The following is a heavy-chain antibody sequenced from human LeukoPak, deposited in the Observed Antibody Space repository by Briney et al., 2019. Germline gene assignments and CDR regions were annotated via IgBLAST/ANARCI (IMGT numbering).Heavy chain of an antibody. V-gene: IGHV4-59*01. J-gene: IGHJ5*02. CDR2: IYYSGST. D-gene: IGHD3-22*01. Sequence: SETLSLTCTVSGGSISSYYWSWIRQPPGKGLEWIGYIYYSGSTNYNPSLKSRVTISVDTSKNQFSLKLSSVTAADTAVYYCARVPVFVGGYYYSNWFDPWGQGTLVAVSS. CDR1: GGSISSYY. CDR3: ARVPVFVGGYYYSNWFDP.